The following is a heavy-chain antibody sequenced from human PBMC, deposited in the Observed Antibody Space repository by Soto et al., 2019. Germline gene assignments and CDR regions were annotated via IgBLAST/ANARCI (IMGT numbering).Heavy chain of an antibody. CDR3: AKGGRDGFCSGGRCYFDC. J-gene: IGHJ4*02. CDR1: GFTFDDYA. CDR2: ISWNSNII. V-gene: IGHV3-9*01. D-gene: IGHD2-15*01. Sequence: EVQLVESGGGLVQPGRSLRLSCAASGFTFDDYAMHWVRRVPGKGLEWVSSISWNSNIIGYADSVKGRFTISRDNAKYFMYLQMNSLRPEDTALYYCAKGGRDGFCSGGRCYFDCWGQGTLVTVSS.